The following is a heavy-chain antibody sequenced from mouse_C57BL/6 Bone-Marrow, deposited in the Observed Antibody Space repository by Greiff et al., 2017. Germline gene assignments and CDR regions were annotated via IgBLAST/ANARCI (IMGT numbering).Heavy chain of an antibody. V-gene: IGHV1-50*01. CDR3: ARAGFFDD. CDR2: IDPSDSYN. J-gene: IGHJ2*01. CDR1: GYTFTSYW. Sequence: QVQLQQPGAELVKPGASVTLSCKASGYTFTSYWMQWVKQRPGQGLEWIGVIDPSDSYNNYNQKFKGKATLTVDPSSSTAYMQLRSLPSEDSAVCYCARAGFFDDWGQGTTLTVSS.